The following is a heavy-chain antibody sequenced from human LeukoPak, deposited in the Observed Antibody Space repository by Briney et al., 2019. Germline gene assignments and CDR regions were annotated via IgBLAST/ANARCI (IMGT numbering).Heavy chain of an antibody. D-gene: IGHD3-10*01. CDR3: AREGILWFGELSPFDY. CDR1: GGSISSSSYY. V-gene: IGHV4-39*07. J-gene: IGHJ4*02. CDR2: IYYSGST. Sequence: PSETLSLTCTVSGGSISSSSYYWGWIRQPPGKGLEWIGYIYYSGSTYYNPSLKSRVTISVDTSKNQFSLKLSSVTAADTAVYYCAREGILWFGELSPFDYWGQGTLVTVSS.